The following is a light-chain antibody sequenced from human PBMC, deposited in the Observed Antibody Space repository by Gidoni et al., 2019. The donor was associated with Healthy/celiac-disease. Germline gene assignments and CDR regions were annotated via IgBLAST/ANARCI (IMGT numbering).Light chain of an antibody. V-gene: IGKV4-1*01. CDR2: WAS. CDR1: QSVLYSSNNKNY. J-gene: IGKJ1*01. Sequence: DIVMTQSPDSLAVSLGERATINCKSSQSVLYSSNNKNYLAWYQQKPGQPPKLLIYWASTRESGVPDRFSGSGSGTDFTLTISSLQAEDVAVYYCQQYYSFXXXTKVEIK. CDR3: QQYYS.